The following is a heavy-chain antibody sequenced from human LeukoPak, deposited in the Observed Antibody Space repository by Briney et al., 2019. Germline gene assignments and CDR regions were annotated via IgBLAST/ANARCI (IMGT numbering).Heavy chain of an antibody. V-gene: IGHV3-23*01. CDR3: GKFTRRLIRGALVN. CDR2: IGGSGSST. Sequence: AESLSLSCDASAFTFTTLTMSWVRQAPGKGLEWVSSIGGSGSSTYYADSVKGRFTTSRDASTNTTYLQMNSLRAADTSIYDCGKFTRRLIRGALVNWGQGTLVTVSS. D-gene: IGHD1-26*01. J-gene: IGHJ4*02. CDR1: AFTFTTLT.